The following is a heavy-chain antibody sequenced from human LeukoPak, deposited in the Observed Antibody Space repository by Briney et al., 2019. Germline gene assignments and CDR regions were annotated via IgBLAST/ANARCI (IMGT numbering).Heavy chain of an antibody. D-gene: IGHD2-2*01. CDR1: GFTFSGFS. J-gene: IGHJ4*02. Sequence: PGGSLRLSCAASGFTFSGFSMDWVRQAPGRGLEWLSYISGTSSTMLYADSVKGRFTISRDNAKNSLHLQMHSLRAEDTAVYYCARSRSGYQFDYWGQGTLVTVSS. CDR3: ARSRSGYQFDY. V-gene: IGHV3-48*01. CDR2: ISGTSSTM.